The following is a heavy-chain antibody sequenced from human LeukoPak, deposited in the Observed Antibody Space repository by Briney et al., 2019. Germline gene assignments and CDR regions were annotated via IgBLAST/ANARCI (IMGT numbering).Heavy chain of an antibody. Sequence: SETLSLTCTVSGGSISSYYWSWIRQPPGKGLEWIGYIYYSRSTNYNPSLKSRVTISVDTSKNQFSLKLSSVTAADTAVYYCARGNITMIVVGPMDVWGKGTTVTVSS. V-gene: IGHV4-59*01. CDR2: IYYSRST. D-gene: IGHD3-22*01. CDR1: GGSISSYY. J-gene: IGHJ6*03. CDR3: ARGNITMIVVGPMDV.